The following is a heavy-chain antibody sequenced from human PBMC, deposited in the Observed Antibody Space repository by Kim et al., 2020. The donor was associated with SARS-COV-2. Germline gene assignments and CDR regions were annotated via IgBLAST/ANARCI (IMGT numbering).Heavy chain of an antibody. CDR3: ARPSYSRYFDY. CDR2: INHSGST. Sequence: ETLSLTCAVYGGSFSGYYWSWIRQPPGKGLEWIGEINHSGSTNYNPSLKSRVTISVDTSKNQFSLKLSSVTAADTAVYYCARPSYSRYFDYWGQGTLVTVSS. J-gene: IGHJ4*02. D-gene: IGHD6-13*01. CDR1: GGSFSGYY. V-gene: IGHV4-34*01.